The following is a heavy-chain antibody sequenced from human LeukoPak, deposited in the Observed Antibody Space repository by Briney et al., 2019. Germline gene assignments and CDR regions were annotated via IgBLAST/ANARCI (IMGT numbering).Heavy chain of an antibody. V-gene: IGHV3-66*01. Sequence: GRCLRLSCAASGFTFSNHYMNCVRQAPGKGREWGAVIYSVGRTYFSDSVKGRFTISRDNYKNTLYLQMNSLRAEDTAVYYCATYAFWGQGTLVTVSS. CDR3: ATYAF. CDR2: IYSVGRT. CDR1: GFTFSNHY. D-gene: IGHD2-2*01. J-gene: IGHJ4*02.